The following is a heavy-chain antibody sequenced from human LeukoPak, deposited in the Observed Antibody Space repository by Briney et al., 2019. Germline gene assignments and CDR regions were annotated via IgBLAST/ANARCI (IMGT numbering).Heavy chain of an antibody. CDR2: ISGSGGST. D-gene: IGHD6-19*01. Sequence: GGSLRLSCAASGFTFSGYAMSWVRQAPGKGLEWVSAISGSGGSTYYADSVKGRFTISRDNSKNTLYLQMNSLRAEDTAVYYCAKGRKYSSGWYDYWGQGTLVTVSS. V-gene: IGHV3-23*01. J-gene: IGHJ4*02. CDR3: AKGRKYSSGWYDY. CDR1: GFTFSGYA.